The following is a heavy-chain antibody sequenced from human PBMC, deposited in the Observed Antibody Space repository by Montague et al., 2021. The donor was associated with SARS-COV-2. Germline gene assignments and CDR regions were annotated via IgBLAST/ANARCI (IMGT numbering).Heavy chain of an antibody. CDR3: ARDVRYYYDQ. CDR2: VSYRGST. J-gene: IGHJ4*02. V-gene: IGHV4-59*01. D-gene: IGHD3-10*01. CDR1: GGSMSSYH. Sequence: SETLSLTCSVSGGSMSSYHWVWIRQPSGKGLEWIGYVSYRGSTNYNLSLKSRVTISLDTSKNRFSLRVTSVTAADTAVYYCARDVRYYYDQWGQGILVTVSS.